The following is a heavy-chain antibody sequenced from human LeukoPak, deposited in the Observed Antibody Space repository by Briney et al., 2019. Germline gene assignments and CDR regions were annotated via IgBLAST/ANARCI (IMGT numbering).Heavy chain of an antibody. V-gene: IGHV3-30*18. Sequence: PGGSLRLSCAASGFTFSSYGMHWVRQAPGKGLEWVAVISYDGSNKYYADSVKGRFTISRDNSKNTLYLQMNSLRAGDTAVYYCAKGVGWFGESHFDYWGQGTLVTVSS. D-gene: IGHD3-10*01. CDR3: AKGVGWFGESHFDY. CDR1: GFTFSSYG. J-gene: IGHJ4*02. CDR2: ISYDGSNK.